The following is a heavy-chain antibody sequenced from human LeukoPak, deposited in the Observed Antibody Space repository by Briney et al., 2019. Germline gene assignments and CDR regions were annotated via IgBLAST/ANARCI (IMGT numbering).Heavy chain of an antibody. CDR3: ATGEIYGGYGGDYFDY. Sequence: ASVKVSCKVSGYTLTELSMHWVRQAPGKGLEWMGGFDPEDGETIYAQKFQGRVTMTEDTSTDTAYMELSRMRSEDTAVYNCATGEIYGGYGGDYFDYWGQGTLVTVSS. CDR2: FDPEDGET. V-gene: IGHV1-24*01. D-gene: IGHD5-12*01. CDR1: GYTLTELS. J-gene: IGHJ4*02.